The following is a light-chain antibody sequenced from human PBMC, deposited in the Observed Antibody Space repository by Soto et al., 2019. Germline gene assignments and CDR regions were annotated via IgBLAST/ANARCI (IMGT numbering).Light chain of an antibody. V-gene: IGKV3-20*01. CDR1: QSVSSSY. J-gene: IGKJ1*01. CDR3: QQYGSSPWT. CDR2: GAS. Sequence: EIVLTQSPGTLSLSPGERATLSCRASQSVSSSYLAWYQQKPGQAPRLLIYGASSRATGIPDRFSGSGSGTDFILPISRLEPEAFAVYYCQQYGSSPWTVGQGTNVEIK.